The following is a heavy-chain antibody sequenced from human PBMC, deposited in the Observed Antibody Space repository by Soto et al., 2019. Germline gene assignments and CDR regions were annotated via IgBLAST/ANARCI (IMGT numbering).Heavy chain of an antibody. CDR1: GYTISRYG. D-gene: IGHD6-25*01. Sequence: QVQLVQSGAEVKKPGASVKVSCKASGYTISRYGFSWVRQAPGQGLEWMGWISGYNGDRNYAHKVQDRATMTIETSRSTVYMELRRLRSDDTAVHYCTRVVRKGVAAPDIWGQGTMVTVSS. J-gene: IGHJ3*02. CDR2: ISGYNGDR. V-gene: IGHV1-18*01. CDR3: TRVVRKGVAAPDI.